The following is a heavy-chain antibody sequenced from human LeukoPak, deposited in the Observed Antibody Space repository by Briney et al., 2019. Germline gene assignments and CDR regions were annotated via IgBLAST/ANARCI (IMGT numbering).Heavy chain of an antibody. CDR1: GFPFSSYA. Sequence: AGGSLRLSCAASGFPFSSYAMTWVRLSPGKGLEWVSSIRPGADKTYYADSVRGRFTLSRDNSKNTLYLQMNSLRAEDTAVYYCASPVQLERLLDYWGQGTLVTVSS. CDR2: IRPGADKT. CDR3: ASPVQLERLLDY. D-gene: IGHD1-1*01. V-gene: IGHV3-23*01. J-gene: IGHJ4*02.